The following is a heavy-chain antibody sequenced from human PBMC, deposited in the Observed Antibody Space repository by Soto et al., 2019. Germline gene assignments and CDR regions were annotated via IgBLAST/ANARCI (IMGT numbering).Heavy chain of an antibody. CDR2: ISPNSGGT. CDR3: AREGSSSSKYFQQ. D-gene: IGHD6-6*01. CDR1: GYTFTGYF. V-gene: IGHV1-2*02. Sequence: ASVKVSCKASGYTFTGYFMHWVRQAPGQGLEWMGWISPNSGGTNYAQKFQGRVTMTRDTSISTAYMELYTLTSDDTAMYYCAREGSSSSKYFQQWGQGTLVTVSS. J-gene: IGHJ1*01.